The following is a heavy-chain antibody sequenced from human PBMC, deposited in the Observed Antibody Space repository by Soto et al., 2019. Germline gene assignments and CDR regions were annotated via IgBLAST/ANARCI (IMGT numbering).Heavy chain of an antibody. V-gene: IGHV3-7*03. Sequence: EVQLVESGGGLVQPGGSLRLSCAASGFSFSSYWMIWARQVPGKGLEWLAKINQDGSEKNYVDSVRGRCTISRDHAKSSVYLELSSLRAEDTAVYFCSRLSRGAPGGSCWGQGTMVTVSS. D-gene: IGHD2-15*01. CDR3: SRLSRGAPGGSC. J-gene: IGHJ4*02. CDR1: GFSFSSYW. CDR2: INQDGSEK.